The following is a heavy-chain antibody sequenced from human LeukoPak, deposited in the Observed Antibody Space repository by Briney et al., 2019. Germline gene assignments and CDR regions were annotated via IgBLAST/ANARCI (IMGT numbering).Heavy chain of an antibody. V-gene: IGHV1-18*01. CDR1: GYTFTSYG. J-gene: IGHJ4*02. CDR3: AKSSDYYYFDY. CDR2: ISAYNGNT. Sequence: GASVTVSCKASGYTFTSYGISWVRQAPGQGLEWMGWISAYNGNTNYAQKLQGRVTMATDTSTSTAYMELRSLISEDTAVYYCAKSSDYYYFDYWGQGTLVAVSS. D-gene: IGHD3-16*01.